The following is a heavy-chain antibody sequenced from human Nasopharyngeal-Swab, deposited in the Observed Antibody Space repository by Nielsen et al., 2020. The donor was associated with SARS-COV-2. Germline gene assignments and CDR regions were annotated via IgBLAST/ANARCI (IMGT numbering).Heavy chain of an antibody. D-gene: IGHD2-2*01. CDR3: SGGIYCSSSCCRGY. CDR1: GFTFSGSA. Sequence: GESLKISCAATGFTFSGSAIHWVRQASGKGLEWVGRIRSRANSYATEYAASATGRFTISRDDSNNPAYLQMNSLKTEDTAVYYCSGGIYCSSSCCRGYWGQGTLVTVSS. CDR2: IRSRANSYAT. V-gene: IGHV3-73*01. J-gene: IGHJ4*02.